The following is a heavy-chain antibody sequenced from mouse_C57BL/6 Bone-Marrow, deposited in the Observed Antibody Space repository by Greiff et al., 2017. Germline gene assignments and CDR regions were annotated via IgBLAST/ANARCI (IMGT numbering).Heavy chain of an antibody. J-gene: IGHJ2*01. CDR2: ISDGGSYT. V-gene: IGHV5-4*01. D-gene: IGHD1-1*01. Sequence: EVQVVESGGGLVKPGGSLKLSCAASGFTFSSYAMSWVRQTPEKRLEWVATISDGGSYTYYPDNVKGRFTISRDNAKNNLYLQMSHLKSEDTAMYYCAREVPYYYGSSPFDYWGQGTTLTVSS. CDR1: GFTFSSYA. CDR3: AREVPYYYGSSPFDY.